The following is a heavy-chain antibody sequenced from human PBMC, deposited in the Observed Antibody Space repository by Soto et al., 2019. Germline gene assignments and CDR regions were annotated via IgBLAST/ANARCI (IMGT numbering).Heavy chain of an antibody. CDR1: EFIFSSDT. CDR2: ISGSDGST. J-gene: IGHJ3*02. Sequence: PAGSLRHSCAASEFIFSSDTMSWVRQAPGKGLEWVSAISGSDGSTYYADSVKGRFTISRDNSKNTLYLQMNSLRAEDTAVYYCAKDLSLREWYYYDSSGYYPPHDAFDIWGQGTMVTVSS. V-gene: IGHV3-23*01. D-gene: IGHD3-22*01. CDR3: AKDLSLREWYYYDSSGYYPPHDAFDI.